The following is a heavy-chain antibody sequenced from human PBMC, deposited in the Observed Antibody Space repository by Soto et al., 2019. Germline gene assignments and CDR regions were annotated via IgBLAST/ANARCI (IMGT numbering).Heavy chain of an antibody. Sequence: GGSLRLSCAASGFTFSGYSMNWVRQAPGKGLEWVSYISSSSDAIYYADSVKGRFTISRDNSKHTLYLQMNSLTAEDTAVYACVKGGWLDFWGQGTLVTVS. CDR3: VKGGWLDF. CDR2: ISSSSDAI. V-gene: IGHV3-48*01. CDR1: GFTFSGYS. J-gene: IGHJ5*01. D-gene: IGHD3-16*01.